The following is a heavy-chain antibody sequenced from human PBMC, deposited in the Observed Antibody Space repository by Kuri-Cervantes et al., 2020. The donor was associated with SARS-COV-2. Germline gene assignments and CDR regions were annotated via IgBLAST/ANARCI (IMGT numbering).Heavy chain of an antibody. J-gene: IGHJ6*03. Sequence: GGSLRLSCSASGFAFRSYTMMWVRQAPGKGLEWVSYISSSSSTIYYADSVKGRFTISRDNAKNSLYLQMNSLKTEDTAVYYCTTGYDFWSGYYRFDYYYYYMDVWGKGTTVTVSS. CDR3: TTGYDFWSGYYRFDYYYYYMDV. V-gene: IGHV3-48*01. CDR2: ISSSSSTI. CDR1: GFAFRSYT. D-gene: IGHD3-3*01.